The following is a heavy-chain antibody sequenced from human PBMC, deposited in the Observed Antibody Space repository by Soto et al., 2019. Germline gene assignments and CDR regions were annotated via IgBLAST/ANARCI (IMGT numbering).Heavy chain of an antibody. CDR3: ARWGVDTAMVTEWFDP. CDR1: GGSISSYY. V-gene: IGHV4-59*08. J-gene: IGHJ5*02. Sequence: QVQLQESGPGLVKPSETLSLTCTVSGGSISSYYWSWIRQPPGKGLEWIGYVYYSGSTGYNPSLKSRVTISADTSKNQLSLKLSYVTAADTAVYYCARWGVDTAMVTEWFDPWGQGTLVTVS. D-gene: IGHD5-18*01. CDR2: VYYSGST.